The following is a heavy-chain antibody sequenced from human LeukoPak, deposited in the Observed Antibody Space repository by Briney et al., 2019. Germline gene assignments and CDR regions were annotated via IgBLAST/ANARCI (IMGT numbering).Heavy chain of an antibody. CDR1: GGSISSSSYS. CDR2: IYYIGST. Sequence: PSETLSLTCTVSGGSISSSSYSWSWIRQPPGKGLEWIGYIYYIGSTNYNPSLKSRVTISVDTSKNQFSLKVSSVTAADTAVYYCARQDWNHGGAFDIWGQGTMVTVSS. V-gene: IGHV4-61*05. D-gene: IGHD1-1*01. CDR3: ARQDWNHGGAFDI. J-gene: IGHJ3*02.